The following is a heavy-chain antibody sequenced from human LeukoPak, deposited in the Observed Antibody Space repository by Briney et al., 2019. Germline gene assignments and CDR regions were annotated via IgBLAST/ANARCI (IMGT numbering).Heavy chain of an antibody. V-gene: IGHV3-73*01. Sequence: GGSLKLSCAASGFTFSGSAMHWVRQASGKGLEWVGRIRSKANGYTTAYGASVKGRFTISRDDSQRATYVQMNSLKIEDTAVYYCTSYYYYDSSSPIGLVWYWGQGTLVTVSS. CDR2: IRSKANGYTT. CDR3: TSYYYYDSSSPIGLVWY. D-gene: IGHD3-22*01. J-gene: IGHJ4*02. CDR1: GFTFSGSA.